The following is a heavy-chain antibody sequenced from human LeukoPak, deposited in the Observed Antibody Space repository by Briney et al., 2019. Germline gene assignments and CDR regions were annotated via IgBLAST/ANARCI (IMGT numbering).Heavy chain of an antibody. CDR3: ARAGGLLRPLFDP. V-gene: IGHV3-74*01. CDR2: INSDGSST. J-gene: IGHJ5*02. Sequence: PGGSLSLSCAASGFTFGSYWMHWVRQAPGKGLVWVSRINSDGSSTSYADSVKGRFTISRDNAKNTLYLQMNSLRAEDTAVYYCARAGGLLRPLFDPWGQGTLVTVSS. D-gene: IGHD3-22*01. CDR1: GFTFGSYW.